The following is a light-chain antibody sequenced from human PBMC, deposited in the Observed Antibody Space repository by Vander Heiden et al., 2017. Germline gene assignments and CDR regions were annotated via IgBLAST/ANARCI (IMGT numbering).Light chain of an antibody. CDR1: ELGDKY. CDR3: QAWDNNTVI. CDR2: QDT. V-gene: IGLV3-1*01. Sequence: SFELAQPPSVSVSPGQTASITCSGYELGDKYACWYQQKPGQSPVLVIYQDTKRPSGIPERISGFNSGNTATLTISGTEAMDEADYFCQAWDNNTVIFGGGTKLSVL. J-gene: IGLJ2*01.